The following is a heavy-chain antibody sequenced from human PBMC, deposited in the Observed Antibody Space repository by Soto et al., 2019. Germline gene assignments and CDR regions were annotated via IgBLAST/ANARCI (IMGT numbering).Heavy chain of an antibody. J-gene: IGHJ4*02. CDR2: ISPYNGNT. CDR3: ARDRLGVSVTGGGFDS. CDR1: GYTFSNFG. D-gene: IGHD2-8*01. Sequence: QVPLVQSGGGVKKPGASVKVSCKASGYTFSNFGLSWVRQAPGQGLELMGWISPYNGNTNYAQKLQGRLTMTTDTSTSTAYMELRSLRSDDTAVYYCARDRLGVSVTGGGFDSWGQGTLVTVSS. V-gene: IGHV1-18*01.